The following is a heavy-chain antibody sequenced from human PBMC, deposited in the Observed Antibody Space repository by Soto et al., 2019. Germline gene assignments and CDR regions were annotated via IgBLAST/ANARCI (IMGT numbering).Heavy chain of an antibody. CDR3: AKIMSRLVGYDMTWLAP. V-gene: IGHV3-23*01. Sequence: LGVSCAASRFIFSAYAITWVRQAPGNALEWGSTISGTRGRQRTTFYTASVKGSFTVTSDNSKKTPFLQMHSRIGEDTAAYYCAKIMSRLVGYDMTWLAPWGQGTLVTVSS. CDR2: ISGTRGRQRTT. J-gene: IGHJ5*02. D-gene: IGHD5-12*01. CDR1: RFIFSAYA.